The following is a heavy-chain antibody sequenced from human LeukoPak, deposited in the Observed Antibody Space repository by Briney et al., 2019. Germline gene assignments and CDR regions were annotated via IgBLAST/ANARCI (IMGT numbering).Heavy chain of an antibody. CDR3: AKDRSGRYPAAAPVDY. V-gene: IGHV3-23*01. CDR1: GFTFSSYA. Sequence: GGSLRLSCAASGFTFSSYATSWVRQAPGKGLEWVSAISGSGGSTYYADSVKGRFTISRDNSKNTLYLQVNSLRAEDTAVYYCAKDRSGRYPAAAPVDYWGQGTLVTVSS. J-gene: IGHJ4*02. D-gene: IGHD6-13*01. CDR2: ISGSGGST.